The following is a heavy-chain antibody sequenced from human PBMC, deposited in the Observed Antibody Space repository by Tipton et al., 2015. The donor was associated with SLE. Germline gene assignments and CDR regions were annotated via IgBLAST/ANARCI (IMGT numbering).Heavy chain of an antibody. V-gene: IGHV3-30*02. J-gene: IGHJ4*02. CDR2: IRYDGSNK. CDR3: ARPHYYGSGSYRH. D-gene: IGHD3-10*01. CDR1: GFTFSSYG. Sequence: GSLRLSCAASGFTFSSYGMHWVRQAPGKGLEWVAFIRYDGSNKYYADSVKGRFTISRDNSKNTLYLQMNSLRAEDTAVYYCARPHYYGSGSYRHWGQGTLVTVSS.